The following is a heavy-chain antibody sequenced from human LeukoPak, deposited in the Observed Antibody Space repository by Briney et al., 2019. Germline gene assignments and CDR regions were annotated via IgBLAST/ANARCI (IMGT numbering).Heavy chain of an antibody. CDR2: IYYSGST. CDR1: GGSISSYY. CDR3: ARDADYDFFDY. Sequence: PSETLSLTCTVSGGSISSYYWSWIRQPPGKGLEWIGYIYYSGSTNYNPSLKSRVTISVDTSKNQFSLKLSSVTAADTAVYYCARDADYDFFDYWGQGTLVTVSS. V-gene: IGHV4-59*01. J-gene: IGHJ4*02. D-gene: IGHD3-3*01.